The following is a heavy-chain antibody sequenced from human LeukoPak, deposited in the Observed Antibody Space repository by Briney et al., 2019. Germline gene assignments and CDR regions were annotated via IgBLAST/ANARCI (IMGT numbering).Heavy chain of an antibody. D-gene: IGHD2-15*01. CDR3: ARDLRYCSGGSCSDAFDI. Sequence: GGSLRLSCAASGFTFSSYAMHWVRQAPGKGLEWVAVISYDGSNKYYADSVKGRFTISRDNSKNTLYLQMNSLRAEDTAVYYCARDLRYCSGGSCSDAFDIWGQGTMVTVSS. CDR2: ISYDGSNK. J-gene: IGHJ3*02. V-gene: IGHV3-30-3*01. CDR1: GFTFSSYA.